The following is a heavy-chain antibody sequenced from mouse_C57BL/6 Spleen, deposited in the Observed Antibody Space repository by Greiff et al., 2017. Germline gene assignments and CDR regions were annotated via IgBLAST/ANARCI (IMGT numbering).Heavy chain of an antibody. D-gene: IGHD2-4*01. CDR1: GFTFSDYG. Sequence: EVHLVESGGGLVQPGGSLKFSCAASGFTFSDYGMAWVRQAPRKGPEWVTFISNLADSIYYADTVTGRFTIFRENAKNTLYLEMSSLRSEDTAMYYCATYDYGGGFAYWGQGTLVTVSA. J-gene: IGHJ3*01. V-gene: IGHV5-15*01. CDR3: ATYDYGGGFAY. CDR2: ISNLADSI.